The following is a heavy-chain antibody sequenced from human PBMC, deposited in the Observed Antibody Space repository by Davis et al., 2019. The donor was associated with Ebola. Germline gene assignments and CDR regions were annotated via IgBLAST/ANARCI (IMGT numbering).Heavy chain of an antibody. CDR1: GFSLSTRGVG. V-gene: IGHV2-5*02. CDR2: IYWDDDK. J-gene: IGHJ5*02. D-gene: IGHD6-6*01. Sequence: SGPTLVKPTQTLTLTCTFSGFSLSTRGVGVGWIRQPPGKALEWLALIYWDDDKRYSPSLKTRLTITKDTSKNQVVLTMTNMDPVDTATYYCARHGSTWPGQWFDPWGQGTLVTVSS. CDR3: ARHGSTWPGQWFDP.